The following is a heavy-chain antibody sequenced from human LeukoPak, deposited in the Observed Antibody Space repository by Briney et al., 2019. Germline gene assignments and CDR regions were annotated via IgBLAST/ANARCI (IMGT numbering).Heavy chain of an antibody. CDR2: INHSGST. J-gene: IGHJ1*01. Sequence: SETLSLTCAVYGGSFSGYYWSWIRQPPGKGLEWIGEINHSGSTYYNPSLKSRVTISVDTSKNQFSLKLSSVTAADTAVYYCASLLPWNFQHWGQGTLVTVSS. D-gene: IGHD3-10*01. CDR3: ASLLPWNFQH. CDR1: GGSFSGYY. V-gene: IGHV4-34*01.